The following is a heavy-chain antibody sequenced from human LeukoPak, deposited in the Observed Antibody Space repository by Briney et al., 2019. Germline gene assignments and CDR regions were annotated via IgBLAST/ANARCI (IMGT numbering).Heavy chain of an antibody. CDR2: ISWNSGSI. J-gene: IGHJ6*02. V-gene: IGHV3-9*01. CDR3: AKDMSGWTYYYYGMDV. D-gene: IGHD6-19*01. Sequence: GGSLRLSCAASGFTFDVYAMHWVRQAPGKGLEWVSGISWNSGSIGYADSVKGRFTISRDNAKNSLYLQMNSLRAEDTALYYCAKDMSGWTYYYYGMDVWGQGTTVTVSS. CDR1: GFTFDVYA.